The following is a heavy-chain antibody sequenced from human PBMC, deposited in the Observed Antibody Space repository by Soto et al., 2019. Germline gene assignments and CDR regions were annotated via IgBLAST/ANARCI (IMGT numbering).Heavy chain of an antibody. Sequence: KTSETLSLTCTVSGGSIRGSSYYWGWIRQPPGKGLEWIASIYYTGSTFYNPSLKGRVTISVDTSKNQFSLNLNSVTAADTAIYYCATHPGSGSSNSWGPGTLVTVSS. CDR1: GGSIRGSSYY. J-gene: IGHJ4*02. D-gene: IGHD6-6*01. CDR3: ATHPGSGSSNS. CDR2: IYYTGST. V-gene: IGHV4-39*01.